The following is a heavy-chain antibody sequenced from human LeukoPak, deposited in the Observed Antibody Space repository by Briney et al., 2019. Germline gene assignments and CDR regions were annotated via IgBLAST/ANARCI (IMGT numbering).Heavy chain of an antibody. CDR3: WRNLITVTKGFHI. CDR2: ISYIGST. D-gene: IGHD4-17*01. Sequence: SETLSLTCAVSTDSFSSHYWSWVRQPPGKGLEWIGYISYIGSTNYNPSLKSRVTISIDTSKNQFSLRLRSVTAADTAVYYCWRNLITVTKGFHIRGQGTMVSVPS. CDR1: TDSFSSHY. J-gene: IGHJ3*02. V-gene: IGHV4-59*11.